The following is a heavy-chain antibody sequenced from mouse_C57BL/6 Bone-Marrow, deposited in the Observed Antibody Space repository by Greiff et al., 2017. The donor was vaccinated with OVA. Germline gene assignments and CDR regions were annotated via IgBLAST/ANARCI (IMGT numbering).Heavy chain of an antibody. CDR1: GFSLSTFGMG. CDR3: ARIGPYDGYFFYFDD. Sequence: QVTLKVSGPGILQPSQTLSLTCSFSGFSLSTFGMGVVWIRQPSGKGLEWLAHIWWDDDKSYNPALKSRLTISKDTSKNLVFLKIANVDTADTATYYCARIGPYDGYFFYFDDWGKGTTLTVSS. J-gene: IGHJ2*01. CDR2: IWWDDDK. V-gene: IGHV8-8*01. D-gene: IGHD2-3*01.